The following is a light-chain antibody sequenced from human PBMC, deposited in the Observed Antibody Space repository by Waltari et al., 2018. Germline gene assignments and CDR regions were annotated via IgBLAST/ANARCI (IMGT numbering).Light chain of an antibody. J-gene: IGKJ3*01. V-gene: IGKV2-28*01. CDR2: LGT. Sequence: DIVMTQSPLSLLVTPGESASISCRSSQSLLHSDAHIYLDWYVQKPGQSPQLLMYLGTNRASGVPDRFRGSASGTDFTLRISKVEAEDVGVYYCMQALQAPHTFGPGTKVDIK. CDR3: MQALQAPHT. CDR1: QSLLHSDAHIY.